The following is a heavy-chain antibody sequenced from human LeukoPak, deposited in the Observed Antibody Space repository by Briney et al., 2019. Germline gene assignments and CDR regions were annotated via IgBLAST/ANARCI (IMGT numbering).Heavy chain of an antibody. D-gene: IGHD5-12*01. J-gene: IGHJ4*02. CDR2: ISYDGSNK. CDR3: AKEAKWLRSTPSDY. Sequence: PGRSLRLSCAASGFTFSSYGMHWVRQAPGKGLEWVAVISYDGSNKYYADSVKGRFTISRDNSKNTLYLQMNSLRAEDTAVYYCAKEAKWLRSTPSDYWGQGTLVTVSS. V-gene: IGHV3-30*18. CDR1: GFTFSSYG.